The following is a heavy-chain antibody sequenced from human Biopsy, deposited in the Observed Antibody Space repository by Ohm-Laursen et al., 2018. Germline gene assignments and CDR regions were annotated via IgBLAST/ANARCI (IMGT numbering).Heavy chain of an antibody. J-gene: IGHJ6*02. Sequence: ASVKASCKASGYNFGNYYINWVRKVPGQGLEWLGVINPVAEATMYAQKFQDRITMARDTSTNTVYMDLTSLTSEDTAVYYCARESPLRLGVCGAIRCFKEVFGMDVWGQGTTVIVSS. V-gene: IGHV1-46*01. D-gene: IGHD2-21*01. CDR1: GYNFGNYY. CDR2: INPVAEAT. CDR3: ARESPLRLGVCGAIRCFKEVFGMDV.